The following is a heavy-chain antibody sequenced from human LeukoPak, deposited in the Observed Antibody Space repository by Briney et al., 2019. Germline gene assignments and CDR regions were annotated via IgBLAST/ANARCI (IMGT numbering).Heavy chain of an antibody. V-gene: IGHV1-69*04. J-gene: IGHJ4*02. CDR3: ARDLYYYGSGSLTLVDY. CDR2: IIPILGIA. CDR1: GGTFSSYA. D-gene: IGHD3-10*01. Sequence: SVKVSCKASGGTFSSYAISWVRQAPGQGLEWMGRIIPILGIANYAQKFQGRVTITADKSTSTAYMELSSLRSEDTAVYYCARDLYYYGSGSLTLVDYWGQGTLVTVSS.